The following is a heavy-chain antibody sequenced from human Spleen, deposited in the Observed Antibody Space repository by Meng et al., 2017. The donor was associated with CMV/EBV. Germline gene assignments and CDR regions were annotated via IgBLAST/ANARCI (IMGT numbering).Heavy chain of an antibody. V-gene: IGHV4-39*01. J-gene: IGHJ5*02. Sequence: REVGRVPGWRRSALTLPCSFSAVSICPSGFYWVCIRLPPGKGREVNGSSGHSGLTYYTPSLKSRVTVSIDTSRNQFSLWLTSVTAADSAVNYFVWISALFITGFDPWGQGTLVTVSS. CDR2: SGHSGLT. D-gene: IGHD3-3*01. CDR3: VWISALFITGFDP. CDR1: AVSICPSGFY.